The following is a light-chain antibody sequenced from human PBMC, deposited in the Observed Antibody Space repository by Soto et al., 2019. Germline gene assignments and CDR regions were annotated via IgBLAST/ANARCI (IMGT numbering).Light chain of an antibody. CDR3: LLYYGGSWV. Sequence: QAVVTQEPSLTVSPGGTATLTCASVTGAVTTGYYPSWFQHKPGHAPRALIYNTNDKHSWTPARLSGSLLGDKAALTLSGVQPEDEAEYYCLLYYGGSWVFGGGTKLTVL. J-gene: IGLJ3*02. CDR1: TGAVTTGYY. CDR2: NTN. V-gene: IGLV7-43*01.